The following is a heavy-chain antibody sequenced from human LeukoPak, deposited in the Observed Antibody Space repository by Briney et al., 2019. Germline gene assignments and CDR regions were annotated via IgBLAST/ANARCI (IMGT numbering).Heavy chain of an antibody. CDR1: GFTFSTYA. Sequence: GGSLRLSCAASGFTFSTYAMSWVRQAPGRGLEWVSSISDSGGSTYHADSVKGRFTISRDNSKNTLYLQMNSLRAEDTAVYYCARKQSGFDYWGQGTLVTVSS. CDR3: ARKQSGFDY. J-gene: IGHJ4*02. V-gene: IGHV3-23*01. CDR2: ISDSGGST. D-gene: IGHD6-19*01.